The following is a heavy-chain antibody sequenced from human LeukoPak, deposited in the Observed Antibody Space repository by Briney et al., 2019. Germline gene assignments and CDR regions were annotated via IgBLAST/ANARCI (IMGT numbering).Heavy chain of an antibody. D-gene: IGHD3-22*01. J-gene: IGHJ4*02. CDR3: ARDLYYYDSSGYYSTADY. V-gene: IGHV1-18*01. Sequence: GASVKVSCKASGYTFTSYGISWVRQAPGQGLEWMGWISAYNGNTNYAQKLQGRVTMTTDTSTSTAYMELRSLRSDDTAVYYCARDLYYYDSSGYYSTADYWGQGTLVTVSS. CDR2: ISAYNGNT. CDR1: GYTFTSYG.